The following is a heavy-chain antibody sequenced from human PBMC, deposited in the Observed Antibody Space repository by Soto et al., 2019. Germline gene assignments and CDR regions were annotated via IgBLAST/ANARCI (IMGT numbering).Heavy chain of an antibody. CDR3: ARVKGKQQSLYYYYYMDV. J-gene: IGHJ6*03. V-gene: IGHV1-8*01. CDR1: GYTFTSYD. D-gene: IGHD6-13*01. CDR2: MNPNSGNT. Sequence: ASVKVSCKASGYTFTSYDINWVRQATGQGLEWMGWMNPNSGNTGYAQKFQGRVTMTRNTSISTAYMELSSLRSEDTAVYYCARVKGKQQSLYYYYYMDVWGKGTTVTVSS.